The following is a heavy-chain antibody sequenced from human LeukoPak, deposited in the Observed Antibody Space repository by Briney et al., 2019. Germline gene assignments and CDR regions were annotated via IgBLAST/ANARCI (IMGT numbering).Heavy chain of an antibody. Sequence: PGGSLRLSCAASGFTFSSYAMHWVRQAPGKGLEYVSAISSNGGSTYYANSVKGRFTISRDNSKNTLYLQMGSLRAEDMAVYYCARTSCPSYYMDVWGKGTTVTVSS. V-gene: IGHV3-64*01. CDR2: ISSNGGST. CDR1: GFTFSSYA. J-gene: IGHJ6*03. CDR3: ARTSCPSYYMDV.